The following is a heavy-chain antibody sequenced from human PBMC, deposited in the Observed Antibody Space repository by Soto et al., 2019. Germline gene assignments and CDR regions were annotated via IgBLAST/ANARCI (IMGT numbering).Heavy chain of an antibody. CDR1: GFTFSRNG. CDR3: VRGGGGGLFDP. V-gene: IGHV3-33*01. Sequence: PGGSLRLSCAASGFTFSRNGMHWVRQAPGKGLEWVAVIWSDGSNKNYADSVKGRFISSRDNSKNTLYLQMNSLRAEDTAVYYCVRGGGGGLFDPWGQGTMVTVSS. J-gene: IGHJ5*02. CDR2: IWSDGSNK. D-gene: IGHD2-15*01.